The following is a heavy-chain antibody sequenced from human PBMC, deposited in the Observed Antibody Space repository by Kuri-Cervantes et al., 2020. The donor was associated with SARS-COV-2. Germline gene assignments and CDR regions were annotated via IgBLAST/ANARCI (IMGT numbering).Heavy chain of an antibody. Sequence: GGSLRLSCAASGFTFSTYAMSWVRQAPGKGLEWVSTISGGGDSTYYADSVKGRFTISRDNSKNTLYLQMNSLRAEDAALYYCARSRYCSSTSCPGGDYWGQGTLVTVSS. CDR3: ARSRYCSSTSCPGGDY. V-gene: IGHV3-23*01. J-gene: IGHJ4*02. CDR2: ISGGGDST. CDR1: GFTFSTYA. D-gene: IGHD2-2*01.